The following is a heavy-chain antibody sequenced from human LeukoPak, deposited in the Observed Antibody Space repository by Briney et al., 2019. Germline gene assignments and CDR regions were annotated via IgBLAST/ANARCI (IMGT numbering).Heavy chain of an antibody. CDR3: ARDDLSLAALEA. V-gene: IGHV1-2*02. CDR1: GYTFTGYY. Sequence: ASVKVSCKASGYTFTGYYMHWVRQAPVQGLEWMGWINPNSGGTNYAQKFQGRVTMTRDTSISTAYMELSRLRSDDTAVYYCARDDLSLAALEAWGQGTLVTVSS. D-gene: IGHD2/OR15-2a*01. J-gene: IGHJ5*02. CDR2: INPNSGGT.